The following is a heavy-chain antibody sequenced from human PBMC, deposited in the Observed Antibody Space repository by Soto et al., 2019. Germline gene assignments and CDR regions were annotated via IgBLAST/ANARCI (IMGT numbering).Heavy chain of an antibody. V-gene: IGHV3-21*01. J-gene: IGHJ3*02. CDR2: ITSASDYI. CDR3: ARVGTGSSTPLDI. D-gene: IGHD3-9*01. CDR1: GFMFTRST. Sequence: GSLRLSCVASGFMFTRSTMNWVRQAPGKGLEWVSSITSASDYIFYADSVKGRFTISRDNAKNSLYLQMNSLRAEDTAVYYCARVGTGSSTPLDIWGQGTMVTVSS.